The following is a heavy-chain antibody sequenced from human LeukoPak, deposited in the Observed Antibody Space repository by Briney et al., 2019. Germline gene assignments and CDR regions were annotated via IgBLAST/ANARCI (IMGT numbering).Heavy chain of an antibody. CDR2: IYSSGST. V-gene: IGHV3-53*01. J-gene: IGHJ4*02. CDR3: ARTSVATAEDYFDF. Sequence: GGSLRLSCAASGFTFSTNYMSWVRQAPGKGLEWVSIIYSSGSTYYADSVKGRFTISRDNSKNTLYLQMNSLRAEDTALYYCARTSVATAEDYFDFWGQGTLVTVSS. D-gene: IGHD6-13*01. CDR1: GFTFSTNY.